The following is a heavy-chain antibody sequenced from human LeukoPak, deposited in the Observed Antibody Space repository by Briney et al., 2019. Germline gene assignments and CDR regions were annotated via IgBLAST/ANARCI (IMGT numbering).Heavy chain of an antibody. CDR3: ARDWGCTDTRCYLGMDV. J-gene: IGHJ6*02. Sequence: GGSLRLSCAASGFTVSSNYMNWVRRAPGKGLEWVSVIYSGGSTYYADSVKGRFTISRDNSKNTLYLQMNSLRAEDTAVYYCARDWGCTDTRCYLGMDVWGQGTTVTVSS. V-gene: IGHV3-66*01. CDR1: GFTVSSNY. CDR2: IYSGGST. D-gene: IGHD2-2*01.